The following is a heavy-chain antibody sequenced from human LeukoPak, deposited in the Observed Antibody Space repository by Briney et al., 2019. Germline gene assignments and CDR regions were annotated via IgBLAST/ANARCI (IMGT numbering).Heavy chain of an antibody. Sequence: SVKVSCKASGYTFTSYDINWVRQATGQGLEWMGWMNPNSGGTNYAQKFQGRVTMTRDTSISTAYMVLNRLRSDDTAVYSCAREYYYSSGNYYNRIDYWGQGTLVTVSS. D-gene: IGHD3-10*01. J-gene: IGHJ4*02. V-gene: IGHV1-2*02. CDR1: GYTFTSYD. CDR2: MNPNSGGT. CDR3: AREYYYSSGNYYNRIDY.